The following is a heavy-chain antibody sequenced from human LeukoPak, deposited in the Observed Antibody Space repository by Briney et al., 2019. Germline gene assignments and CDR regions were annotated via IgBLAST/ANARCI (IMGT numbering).Heavy chain of an antibody. J-gene: IGHJ4*02. V-gene: IGHV1-8*01. CDR1: GYTFTSYD. Sequence: APVKVSCKASGYTFTSYDINWVRQATGQGLEWMGWMNPNSGNTGYAQKFQGRVTMTRNTSISTAYMELSSLRSEDTAVYYCARNGDFWSGYYTDYWGQGTLVTVSS. CDR2: MNPNSGNT. D-gene: IGHD3-3*01. CDR3: ARNGDFWSGYYTDY.